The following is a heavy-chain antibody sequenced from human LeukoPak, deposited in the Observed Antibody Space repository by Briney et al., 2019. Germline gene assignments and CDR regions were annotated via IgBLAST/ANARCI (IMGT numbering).Heavy chain of an antibody. Sequence: PSETLSLTCAVYGGSFSGYYWSWIRQPPGKGLEWIGEINHSGSTNYNPSLKSRVTISVDTSKNQFSLKLSSVTAADTAVYYCARDRMIAVRAFDIWGQGTMVTVSS. D-gene: IGHD3-22*01. CDR2: INHSGST. CDR1: GGSFSGYY. V-gene: IGHV4-34*01. J-gene: IGHJ3*02. CDR3: ARDRMIAVRAFDI.